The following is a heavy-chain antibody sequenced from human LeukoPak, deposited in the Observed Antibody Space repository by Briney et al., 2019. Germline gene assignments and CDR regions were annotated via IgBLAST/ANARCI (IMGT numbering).Heavy chain of an antibody. D-gene: IGHD2-8*01. V-gene: IGHV1-2*06. Sequence: ASVKVSCEASGYTFTSYAMNWVRQAPGQGLEWMGRINPNSGGTNYAQKFQGRVTMTRDTSISTAYMELSRLRSDDTAVYYCARDGVYGGQHYYFDYWGQGTLVTVSS. J-gene: IGHJ4*02. CDR1: GYTFTSYA. CDR3: ARDGVYGGQHYYFDY. CDR2: INPNSGGT.